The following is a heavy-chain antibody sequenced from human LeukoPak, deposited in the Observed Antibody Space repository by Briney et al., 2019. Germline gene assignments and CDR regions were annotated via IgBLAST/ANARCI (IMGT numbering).Heavy chain of an antibody. D-gene: IGHD2-15*01. J-gene: IGHJ4*02. Sequence: SVKVSCKASGGTFSSYTISWVRQAPGQGLEWMGRIIPILGIANYAQKFQGRVTITADKSTSTAYMELSSLKSEDTAVYYCARESVGGKIDYWGQGTLVTVSS. CDR2: IIPILGIA. V-gene: IGHV1-69*04. CDR1: GGTFSSYT. CDR3: ARESVGGKIDY.